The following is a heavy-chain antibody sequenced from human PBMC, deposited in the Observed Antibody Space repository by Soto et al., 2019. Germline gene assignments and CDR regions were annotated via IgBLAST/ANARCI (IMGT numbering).Heavy chain of an antibody. CDR3: ARRDSGSDY. CDR1: GFTFRVYG. Sequence: GGSLRLSCAASGFTFRVYGMHWVRQAPGKGLEWVAVISDDGKQIYYADSVKGRFTISRDNSKNTLDLQMSSLRADDTAVYYCARRDSGSDYWGQGTLVTVSS. D-gene: IGHD2-21*01. V-gene: IGHV3-30*03. J-gene: IGHJ4*02. CDR2: ISDDGKQI.